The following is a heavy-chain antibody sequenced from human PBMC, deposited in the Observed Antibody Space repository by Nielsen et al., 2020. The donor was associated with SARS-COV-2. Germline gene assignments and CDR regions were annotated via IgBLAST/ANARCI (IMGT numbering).Heavy chain of an antibody. Sequence: GESLKISCAASGFTFSSYAMSWVRQAPGKGLEWVAVISYDGSNKYYADSVKGRFTISRDNSKNTLYLQMNSLRAEDTAVYYCAKSSYYDSSGYYDYWGQGTLVTVSS. J-gene: IGHJ4*02. V-gene: IGHV3-30*18. CDR3: AKSSYYDSSGYYDY. CDR2: ISYDGSNK. CDR1: GFTFSSYA. D-gene: IGHD3-22*01.